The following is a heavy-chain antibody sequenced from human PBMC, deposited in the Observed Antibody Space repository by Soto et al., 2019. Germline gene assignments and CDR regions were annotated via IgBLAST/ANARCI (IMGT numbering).Heavy chain of an antibody. J-gene: IGHJ4*02. CDR3: ARADGCGVVTPFMDY. CDR1: GDSISSGRYH. CDR2: IHYTGNT. D-gene: IGHD3-3*01. Sequence: QLQLQESGPGLVKPSETLSLICTASGDSISSGRYHWGRIRQPPGKGLEFIATIHYTGNTHYNPDFGSRVTIFVDTSKSQFALRLSSGTAADAAVYYCARADGCGVVTPFMDYWGQGTLVTVSS. V-gene: IGHV4-39*01.